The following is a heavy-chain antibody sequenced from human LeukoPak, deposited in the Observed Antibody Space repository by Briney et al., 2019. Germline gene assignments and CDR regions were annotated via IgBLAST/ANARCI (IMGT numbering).Heavy chain of an antibody. CDR2: ISGSGGST. Sequence: GGSLRLSCAASGFTFGSNAMSWVRQAPGKGLEWVSTISGSGGSTYYADSVKGHFTISRDNFKNTLYLQMDSLRTEDTAVYYCAKIHTPVVAATAAFDYWGQGTPVTVSS. V-gene: IGHV3-23*01. CDR1: GFTFGSNA. CDR3: AKIHTPVVAATAAFDY. J-gene: IGHJ4*02. D-gene: IGHD2-15*01.